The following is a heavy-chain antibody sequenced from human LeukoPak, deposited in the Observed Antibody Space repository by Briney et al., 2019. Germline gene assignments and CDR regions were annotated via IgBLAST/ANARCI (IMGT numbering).Heavy chain of an antibody. CDR2: ISKDGADK. J-gene: IGHJ4*02. CDR3: AKGGDYGDYVFDY. Sequence: GGSLRLSCAASGFYFNTYGMHWVRQAPGEGLEGVTAISKDGADKYYADSVKGRFTISRDNPKNTLYLQMNSLRAEDTAVYYCAKGGDYGDYVFDYWGQGTLVTVSS. CDR1: GFYFNTYG. V-gene: IGHV3-30*18. D-gene: IGHD4-17*01.